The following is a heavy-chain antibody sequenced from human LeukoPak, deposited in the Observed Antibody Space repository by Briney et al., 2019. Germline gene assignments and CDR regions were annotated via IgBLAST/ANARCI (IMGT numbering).Heavy chain of an antibody. V-gene: IGHV3-15*01. CDR2: IKSKTDGGTT. CDR1: GFTFSNAW. Sequence: PGGSLRLSCAASGFTFSNAWMSWVRQAPGKGLEWVGRIKSKTDGGTTDYAAPVKGRFTISRDDSKNTLYVQMNSLKLEDPAVYYCTTGPYDYGSGTYYRWGQGTLVTVPS. CDR3: TTGPYDYGSGTYYR. D-gene: IGHD3-10*01. J-gene: IGHJ4*02.